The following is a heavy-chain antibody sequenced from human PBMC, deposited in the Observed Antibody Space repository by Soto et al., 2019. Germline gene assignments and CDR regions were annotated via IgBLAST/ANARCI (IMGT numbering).Heavy chain of an antibody. D-gene: IGHD3-10*01. J-gene: IGHJ6*03. CDR3: ARVSSRMVRGVIIPPFEVSRYYDMDV. CDR2: IYYSGST. V-gene: IGHV4-59*01. CDR1: GGSISSYY. Sequence: QVQLQESGPGLVKPSETLSLTCTVSGGSISSYYWSWIRQPPGKGLEWMGYIYYSGSTKYNPSLKSRVTISVDTSRNQFSLMLRSVTAADTAVYYCARVSSRMVRGVIIPPFEVSRYYDMDVWGKGTTVTVSS.